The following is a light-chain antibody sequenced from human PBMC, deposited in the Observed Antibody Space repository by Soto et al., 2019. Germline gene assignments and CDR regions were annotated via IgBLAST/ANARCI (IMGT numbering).Light chain of an antibody. J-gene: IGLJ3*02. CDR1: NSDVGGYNY. CDR2: EVS. Sequence: QSALTQPASVSGSPGQSIAISCTGTNSDVGGYNYVSWYQHHPGKAPKLMIYEVSNRPSGVSNRFSGSKSGNTASLTISGLQAEDEADYYCSLYTTSTTWVFGGGTQLTVL. CDR3: SLYTTSTTWV. V-gene: IGLV2-14*01.